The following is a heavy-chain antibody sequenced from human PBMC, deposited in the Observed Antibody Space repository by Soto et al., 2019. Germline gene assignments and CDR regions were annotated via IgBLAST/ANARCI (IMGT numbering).Heavy chain of an antibody. CDR2: IKQDGSEK. J-gene: IGHJ3*02. CDR1: GFTFSSYW. CDR3: AGGPYYYDSSGYWVEGAFDI. D-gene: IGHD3-22*01. V-gene: IGHV3-7*03. Sequence: GGSLRLSCAASGFTFSSYWMSWVRQAPGKGLEWVANIKQDGSEKYYVDSVKGRFTISRDNAKNSLYLQMNSLRAEDTAVYYCAGGPYYYDSSGYWVEGAFDIWGQGTMVTVSS.